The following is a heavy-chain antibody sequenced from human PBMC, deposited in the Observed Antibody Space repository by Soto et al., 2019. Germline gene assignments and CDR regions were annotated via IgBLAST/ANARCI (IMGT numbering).Heavy chain of an antibody. CDR3: VQGRYPTRATPLDH. J-gene: IGHJ5*02. CDR2: ISWDSATV. V-gene: IGHV3-9*01. Sequence: PGGSLRLSCSASGFTFDDCAMHWVRQAPGKGPEWVSGISWDSATVGYAESVKGRFTITRDDAKNSLYLQMDSLRREDTALYYCVQGRYPTRATPLDHWGQGTLVTVSS. D-gene: IGHD3-9*01. CDR1: GFTFDDCA.